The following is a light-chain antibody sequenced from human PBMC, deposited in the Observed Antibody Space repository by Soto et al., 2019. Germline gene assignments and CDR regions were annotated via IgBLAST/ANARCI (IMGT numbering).Light chain of an antibody. CDR1: SSNNGRNS. Sequence: QSVLTQAPSVSGTPGQRVTITCSGSSSNNGRNSVNWYQHLPGTAPKLLTHGNNHRPSGVPDRFSGSKSGTSASLAISALQPEDEADYCCAAWDDSLNEYVFGDGTKVTVL. CDR2: GNN. CDR3: AAWDDSLNEYV. V-gene: IGLV1-44*01. J-gene: IGLJ1*01.